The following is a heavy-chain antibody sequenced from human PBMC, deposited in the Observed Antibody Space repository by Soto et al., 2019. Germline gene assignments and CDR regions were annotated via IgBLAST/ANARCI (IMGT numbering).Heavy chain of an antibody. Sequence: GASVKVSCKVSGYTLTELSMHWVRQAPGKGLEWMGGFDPEDGETIYAQKFQGRVTMTEDTSTDTAYMELSSLRSEDTAVYYCATKTFPLGYCSSTSCSSFDYWGQGTLVTVSS. CDR1: GYTLTELS. J-gene: IGHJ4*02. CDR3: ATKTFPLGYCSSTSCSSFDY. V-gene: IGHV1-24*01. D-gene: IGHD2-2*01. CDR2: FDPEDGET.